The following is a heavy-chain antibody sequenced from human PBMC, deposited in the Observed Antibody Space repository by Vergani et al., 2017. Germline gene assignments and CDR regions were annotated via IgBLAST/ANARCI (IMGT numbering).Heavy chain of an antibody. J-gene: IGHJ5*02. CDR3: ARINYDFWSGRNWFDP. CDR1: GGSISSYY. D-gene: IGHD3-3*01. V-gene: IGHV4-59*12. CDR2: IYYSGST. Sequence: QVQLQESGPGLVKPSETLSLTCTVSGGSISSYYWSWIRQPPGKGLEWIGYIYYSGSTNYNPSLKSRVTISVDTSKNQFSLKLSSVTAADTAVYYCARINYDFWSGRNWFDPWGQGTLVTVSS.